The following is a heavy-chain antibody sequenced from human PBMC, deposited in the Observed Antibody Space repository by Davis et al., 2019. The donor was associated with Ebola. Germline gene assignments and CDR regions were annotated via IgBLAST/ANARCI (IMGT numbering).Heavy chain of an antibody. CDR2: ISGSGGST. CDR3: ARDCIVDRYYYNGMDG. J-gene: IGHJ6*04. Sequence: GGSLRLSCAASGFTSSSYAMSWVRQAPGKGLEWVSAISGSGGSTYYADFVKGRFTISRDDAKNSLYLQMNSLRDEDTAVYYCARDCIVDRYYYNGMDGWGKGTTVTVSS. D-gene: IGHD3-22*01. V-gene: IGHV3-23*01. CDR1: GFTSSSYA.